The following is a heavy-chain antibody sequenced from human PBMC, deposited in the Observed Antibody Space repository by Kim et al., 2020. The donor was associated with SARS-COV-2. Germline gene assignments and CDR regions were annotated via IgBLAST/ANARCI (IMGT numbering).Heavy chain of an antibody. Sequence: ASVKVSCKASGYTFTSYAMHWVRQAPGQWLEWMGWINAGNGNTKYSQKFQGRVTITRDTSASTAYMELSSLRSEDTAVYYCARVFLLRWFGSSWIGPDRYFDYWGQGTLVTVSS. CDR2: INAGNGNT. D-gene: IGHD6-13*01. CDR3: ARVFLLRWFGSSWIGPDRYFDY. V-gene: IGHV1-3*01. J-gene: IGHJ4*02. CDR1: GYTFTSYA.